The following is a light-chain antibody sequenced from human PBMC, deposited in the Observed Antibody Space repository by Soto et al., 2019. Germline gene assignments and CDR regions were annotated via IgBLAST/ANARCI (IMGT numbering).Light chain of an antibody. CDR3: LQDYNYPYT. Sequence: DIQMTQSPSSLSAPVGDRVPITCPASQDISNYLAWYQQKPGKVPKLLIYAASTLQSGVPSRFSGSGSGTDFTLTISSLQPEDFATYYCLQDYNYPYTFGQGTKVDIK. CDR2: AAS. V-gene: IGKV1-27*01. CDR1: QDISNY. J-gene: IGKJ2*01.